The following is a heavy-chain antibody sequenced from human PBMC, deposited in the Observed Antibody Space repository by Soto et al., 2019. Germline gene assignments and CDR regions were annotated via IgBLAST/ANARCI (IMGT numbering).Heavy chain of an antibody. CDR2: ISGSGVST. V-gene: IGHV3-23*01. Sequence: GGSLRLSCAASGFTFSSHAMRWVRQAPGKGLEWVSAISGSGVSTYYADSVKGRFTISRDNSQNTLSLQMNSLRAEDKAVYYCAKLKWLLLGSPFEYWGQVNLFNV. CDR3: AKLKWLLLGSPFEY. D-gene: IGHD3-22*01. J-gene: IGHJ4*02. CDR1: GFTFSSHA.